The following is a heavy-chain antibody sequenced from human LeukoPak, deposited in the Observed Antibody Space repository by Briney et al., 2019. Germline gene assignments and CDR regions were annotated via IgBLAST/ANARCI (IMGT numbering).Heavy chain of an antibody. CDR2: ISAYNGNT. J-gene: IGHJ4*02. V-gene: IGHV1-18*01. CDR1: GYTFTSYG. CDR3: ARDRQQQLAFDY. Sequence: ASVKVSCKASGYTFTSYGISWVRQAPGQGLEWLGWISAYNGNTNYAQKLQGRVTMTTDTSTSTAYMELRSLRSDDTAVYYCARDRQQQLAFDYWGQGTLVTVSS. D-gene: IGHD6-13*01.